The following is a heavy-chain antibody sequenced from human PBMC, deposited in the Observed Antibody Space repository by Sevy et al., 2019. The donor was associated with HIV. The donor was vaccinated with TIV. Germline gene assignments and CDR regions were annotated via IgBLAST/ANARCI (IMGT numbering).Heavy chain of an antibody. CDR3: ARAVVPSQHNVNPRLFFDY. V-gene: IGHV3-30*04. J-gene: IGHJ4*01. Sequence: GGSLRLSCAASGFTLNSYAMHWVRQTPVRGLEWMAVISYDGKDTYYADSVKGRFTISKESSKNTRYLQMNSLGTEDTGLYYCARAVVPSQHNVNPRLFFDYWGHGTVVTVSS. CDR1: GFTLNSYA. CDR2: ISYDGKDT.